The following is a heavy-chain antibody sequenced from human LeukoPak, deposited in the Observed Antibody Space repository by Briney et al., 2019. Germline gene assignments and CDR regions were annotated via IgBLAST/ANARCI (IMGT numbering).Heavy chain of an antibody. CDR1: GVSIRRYY. CDR3: ARQGDYVDY. J-gene: IGHJ4*02. V-gene: IGHV4-4*07. Sequence: SETLSLTRADPGVSIRRYYWSSIPQPAGKRLEWIGRIYTNGNTNYNPSLTSRVAMSVDTSKNQFSLKLSSVTAADTAVYYCARQGDYVDYCGEGTLVTVSS. CDR2: IYTNGNT.